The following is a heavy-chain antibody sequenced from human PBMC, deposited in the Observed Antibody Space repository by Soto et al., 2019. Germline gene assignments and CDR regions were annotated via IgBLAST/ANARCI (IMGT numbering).Heavy chain of an antibody. D-gene: IGHD4-17*01. Sequence: QLQLQESGPGLVKPSETLSLTCTVSGGSISSSSYYWGWIRQPPGKGLEWIGSIYYSGSTYYNPSLKRRVTISVDTSKNQFSLKLSSVTAADTAVHYCARPIYGDEPYSGEDGGNWYFDLWGRGTLDTVSS. J-gene: IGHJ2*01. CDR2: IYYSGST. CDR3: ARPIYGDEPYSGEDGGNWYFDL. V-gene: IGHV4-39*01. CDR1: GGSISSSSYY.